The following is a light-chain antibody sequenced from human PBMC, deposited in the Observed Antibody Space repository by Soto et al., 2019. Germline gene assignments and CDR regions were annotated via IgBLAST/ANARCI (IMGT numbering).Light chain of an antibody. J-gene: IGKJ1*01. CDR2: DAS. CDR1: QSISTF. Sequence: IQMTQSPSTLSASAGDTVTITCRASQSISTFLAWYQQKPGKAPNLLIFDASSLKSGVPSRFSGSGSGTAFTLTISGRQPDDFATYYCQQYDSYSWTFGQGNKVEI. CDR3: QQYDSYSWT. V-gene: IGKV1-5*01.